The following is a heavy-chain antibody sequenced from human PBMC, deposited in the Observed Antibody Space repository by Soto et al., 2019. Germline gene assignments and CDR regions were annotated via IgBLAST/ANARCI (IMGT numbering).Heavy chain of an antibody. J-gene: IGHJ4*01. D-gene: IGHD6-19*01. Sequence: GLEWMGIINPSGGSTSYAQKFQGRVTMTRDTSTSTVYMELSSLRSEDTAVYYCARGGSVGPQWLVAHFAYWGHGTLVTVTP. V-gene: IGHV1-46*01. CDR3: ARGGSVGPQWLVAHFAY. CDR2: INPSGGST.